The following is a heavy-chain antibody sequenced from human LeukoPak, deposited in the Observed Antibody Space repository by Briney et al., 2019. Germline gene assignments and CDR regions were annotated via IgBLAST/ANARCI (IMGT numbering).Heavy chain of an antibody. D-gene: IGHD6-6*01. Sequence: SETLSLTCTVSGHSISSGSYWGWIRQPPGKGLEWIGTIYQSGNTFYNPSLKSRVTISVDTSKNQFSLKLNSVTAADTAVYYCARRGTSSESDYWGQGTLDTVSS. CDR1: GHSISSGSY. CDR2: IYQSGNT. CDR3: ARRGTSSESDY. J-gene: IGHJ4*02. V-gene: IGHV4-38-2*02.